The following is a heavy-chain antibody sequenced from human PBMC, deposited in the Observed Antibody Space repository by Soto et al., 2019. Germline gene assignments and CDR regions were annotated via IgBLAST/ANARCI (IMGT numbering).Heavy chain of an antibody. CDR3: ATGGARDCWR. V-gene: IGHV1-69*05. CDR1: GGTFSNYA. Sequence: QVQLVQSGAEVKKPGSSVKVSCKASGGTFSNYALDWVRQAPGQGLEWMGGIIPIFGTVRHAQNFQGRVRITXDESPATAYMELSSLRYEATAMYYCATGGARDCWRWGQGTLVTVSS. J-gene: IGHJ1*01. D-gene: IGHD2-15*01. CDR2: IIPIFGTV.